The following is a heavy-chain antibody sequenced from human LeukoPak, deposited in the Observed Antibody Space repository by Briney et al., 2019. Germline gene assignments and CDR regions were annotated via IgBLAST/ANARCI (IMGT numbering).Heavy chain of an antibody. J-gene: IGHJ4*02. D-gene: IGHD3-9*01. CDR2: IYTSGST. CDR1: VGSISSDY. V-gene: IGHV4-4*07. CDR3: ARAVAYYDILTGYRYYFDY. Sequence: SETLSLTCTVSVGSISSDYWSWIRQPPGKGRWWIVRIYTSGSTNYNPSLKSRVSMSVDTSKNQFFLKLSSVAAADTAVYYCARAVAYYDILTGYRYYFDYWGQGTMVTVSS.